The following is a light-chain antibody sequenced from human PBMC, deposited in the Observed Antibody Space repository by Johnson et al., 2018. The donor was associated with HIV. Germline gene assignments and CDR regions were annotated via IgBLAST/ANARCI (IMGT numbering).Light chain of an antibody. J-gene: IGLJ1*01. CDR2: EDN. Sequence: QSVLTQPPSVSAAPGQKVTISCSGSSSNIGNNYVSWYQQLPGTAPKLLIYEDNKRPSGIPARFSGSKSGTSATLGINGLQTGDEANYYCGTWDSSLSVGGFGTWTKVTV. V-gene: IGLV1-51*02. CDR3: GTWDSSLSVGG. CDR1: SSNIGNNY.